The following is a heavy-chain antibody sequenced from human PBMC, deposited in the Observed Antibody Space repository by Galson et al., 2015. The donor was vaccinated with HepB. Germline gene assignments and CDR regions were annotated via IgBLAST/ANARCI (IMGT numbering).Heavy chain of an antibody. CDR2: IRSKANSYAT. D-gene: IGHD2-2*01. CDR1: GFTFSGSA. V-gene: IGHV3-73*01. CDR3: MVVPAAKVY. J-gene: IGHJ4*02. Sequence: SLRLSCAASGFTFSGSAMHWVRQASGKGLEWVGRIRSKANSYATAYAASVKGRFTISRDDSKNTAYLQMNSLKTEDTAVYYCMVVPAAKVYWGQGTLVTVSS.